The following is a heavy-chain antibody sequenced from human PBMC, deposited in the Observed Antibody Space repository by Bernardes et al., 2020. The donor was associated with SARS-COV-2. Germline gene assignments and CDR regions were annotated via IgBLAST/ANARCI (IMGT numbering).Heavy chain of an antibody. CDR1: GFTFSSYW. D-gene: IGHD3-22*01. V-gene: IGHV3-74*01. Sequence: GGSLRLSCAASGFTFSSYWMHWVRQVPGRGLVWLSRISTDGRTTNYADSVEGRFTISRDNAKNTLWLQMNSLGADDTAVYYCARGASSGYRIDYSGPGTLVTVSS. J-gene: IGHJ4*02. CDR3: ARGASSGYRIDY. CDR2: ISTDGRTT.